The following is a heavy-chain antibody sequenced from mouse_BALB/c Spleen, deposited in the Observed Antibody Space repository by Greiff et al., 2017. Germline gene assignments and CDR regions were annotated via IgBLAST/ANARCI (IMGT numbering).Heavy chain of an antibody. V-gene: IGHV1S135*01. CDR1: GYAFTSYN. CDR3: ARLGGNYGVFFDY. CDR2: IDPYNGGT. D-gene: IGHD2-1*01. Sequence: EVKLQESGPELVKPGASVKVSCKASGYAFTSYNMYWVKQSHGKSLEWIGYIDPYNGGTSYNQKFKGKATLTVDKSSSTAYMHLNSLTSEDSAVYYCARLGGNYGVFFDYWGQGTTLTVSS. J-gene: IGHJ2*01.